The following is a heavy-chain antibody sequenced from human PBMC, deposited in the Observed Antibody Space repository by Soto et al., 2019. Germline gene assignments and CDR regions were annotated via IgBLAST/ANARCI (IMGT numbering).Heavy chain of an antibody. CDR2: ISGAGGST. Sequence: EVQLLESGGGLVQPGGSLRLSCAASGLIFETYSMSWVRQPQGKGLEWVSGISGAGGSTYYADSVKGRFTISRDNSKNTLYLQVNSLRTEDTAVYYCAKSWGNTWELYYFDSWGQGTLVTVSS. D-gene: IGHD1-7*01. CDR1: GLIFETYS. J-gene: IGHJ4*02. V-gene: IGHV3-23*01. CDR3: AKSWGNTWELYYFDS.